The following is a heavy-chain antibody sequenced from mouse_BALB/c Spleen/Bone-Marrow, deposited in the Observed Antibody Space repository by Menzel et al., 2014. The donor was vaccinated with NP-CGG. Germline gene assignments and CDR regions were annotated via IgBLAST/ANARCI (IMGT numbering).Heavy chain of an antibody. CDR2: INPSSGYT. CDR3: AKRDIYYGYDGNAMDY. CDR1: GYTFTTYT. D-gene: IGHD2-2*01. Sequence: QVQLKDSGAELARPGASVRMSCKASGYTFTTYTMHWVKQRPGQGLEWIGYINPSSGYTNYNQKFKDKATLTADKSSSTAYMQLSSLTSEDSAVYFCAKRDIYYGYDGNAMDYWGQGTSVTVS. V-gene: IGHV1-4*01. J-gene: IGHJ4*01.